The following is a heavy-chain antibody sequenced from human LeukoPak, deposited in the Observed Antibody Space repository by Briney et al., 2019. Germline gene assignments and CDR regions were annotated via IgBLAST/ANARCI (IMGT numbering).Heavy chain of an antibody. CDR3: ARDDYRGVTNFDP. J-gene: IGHJ5*02. CDR1: GGSISPYF. Sequence: SETLSLTCTVSGGSISPYFWSWIRQPPGKGLEWIGYISYTGSTNYNPSLKGRVTISVDTSKNQFSLQLSSVTAADTAVYYCARDDYRGVTNFDPWGQGTLVTVSS. V-gene: IGHV4-59*01. CDR2: ISYTGST. D-gene: IGHD3-10*01.